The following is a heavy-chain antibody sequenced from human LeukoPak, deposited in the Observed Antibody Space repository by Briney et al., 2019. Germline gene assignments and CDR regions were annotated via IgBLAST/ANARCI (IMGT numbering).Heavy chain of an antibody. CDR1: GFTFSSYA. Sequence: GGSLRLSCAASGFTFSSYAMSWVRQAPGKGLELVSVISGSGGSTYYADSVKGRFTISRDNSKNTLYLQMNSLRAEDTAVYFCATTPSEGVQVLDYWGQGTLVTVSS. CDR3: ATTPSEGVQVLDY. J-gene: IGHJ4*02. CDR2: ISGSGGST. D-gene: IGHD2-15*01. V-gene: IGHV3-23*01.